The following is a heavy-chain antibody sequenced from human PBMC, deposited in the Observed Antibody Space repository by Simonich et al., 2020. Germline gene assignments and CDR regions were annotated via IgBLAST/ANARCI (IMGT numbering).Heavy chain of an antibody. J-gene: IGHJ2*01. D-gene: IGHD2-21*01. V-gene: IGHV3-30*07. CDR2: IAYDESYK. CDR1: GFTFSSYA. CDR3: ARGWTIYWYFDL. Sequence: VVQPGRSLKLSCAAPGFTFSSYAMHWVRQAPDKGLEGGAVIAYDESYKYYADSVKGRFTISRDNSKNTLYLQMNSLRAEDTAVYYCARGWTIYWYFDLWGRGTLVTVSS.